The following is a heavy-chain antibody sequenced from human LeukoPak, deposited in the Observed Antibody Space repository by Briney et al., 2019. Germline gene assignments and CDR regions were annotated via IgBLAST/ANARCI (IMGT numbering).Heavy chain of an antibody. CDR1: GYTFTGYY. D-gene: IGHD6-19*01. CDR2: INPNSGGT. CDR3: ARGPRLDSSGWYYGAFDI. V-gene: IGHV1-2*06. Sequence: SVKVSCKASGYTFTGYYMHWVRQAPGQGLEWMGRINPNSGGTNYAQKFQGRVTMTRDTSISTAYMELSRLRSDDTAVYYCARGPRLDSSGWYYGAFDIWGQGTMVTVSS. J-gene: IGHJ3*02.